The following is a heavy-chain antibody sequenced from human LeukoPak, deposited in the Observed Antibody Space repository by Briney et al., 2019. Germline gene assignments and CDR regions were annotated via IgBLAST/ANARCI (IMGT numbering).Heavy chain of an antibody. Sequence: PGGSLRLSCAASGFTFSNAWMSWVRQAPGKGLEWVGRIKSKTDGGTTDYAAPVKGRFTISRDDSKNTLYLQMNSLKTEDTAVYYCTTDYGCSGGSCYSYSDAFDIWGQGTMVTVSS. V-gene: IGHV3-15*01. CDR3: TTDYGCSGGSCYSYSDAFDI. J-gene: IGHJ3*02. D-gene: IGHD2-15*01. CDR1: GFTFSNAW. CDR2: IKSKTDGGTT.